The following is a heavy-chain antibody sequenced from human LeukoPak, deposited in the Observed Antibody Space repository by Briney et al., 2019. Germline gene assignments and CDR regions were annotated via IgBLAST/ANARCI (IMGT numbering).Heavy chain of an antibody. J-gene: IGHJ5*02. CDR2: INWNGGST. V-gene: IGHV3-20*04. CDR3: ASLPGYYDSSGYYP. Sequence: PGGSLRLSCAASGFTFDDYGISWVRQAPGKGLEWVSGINWNGGSTGYADSVKGRFTISRDNAKNSLYLQMNSLRAEDTALYYCASLPGYYDSSGYYPWGQGTLVPSPQ. CDR1: GFTFDDYG. D-gene: IGHD3-22*01.